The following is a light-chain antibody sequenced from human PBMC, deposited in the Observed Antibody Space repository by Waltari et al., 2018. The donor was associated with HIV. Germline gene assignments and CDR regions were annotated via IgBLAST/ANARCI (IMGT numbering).Light chain of an antibody. Sequence: SYELTQPPSVSVSPGQTASIPCSGDQLGDTFVCWYQQRPGQPPVLVMYQDSKRPSGIPERFSGSNSGNTATLTITGTQSMDEADYYCQAWDRSVVFGGGTKLTVL. CDR3: QAWDRSVV. CDR2: QDS. J-gene: IGLJ2*01. CDR1: QLGDTF. V-gene: IGLV3-1*01.